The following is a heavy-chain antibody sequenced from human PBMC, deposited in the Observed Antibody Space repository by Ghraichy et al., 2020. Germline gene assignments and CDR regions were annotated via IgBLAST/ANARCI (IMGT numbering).Heavy chain of an antibody. V-gene: IGHV3-53*01. Sequence: GGSLRLSCAASGFTVSSNYMSWVRQAPGKGLEWVSVIYSGGSTYYADSVKGRFTISRDNSKNTLYLQMNSLRAEDTAVYYCARGAYDSSGYYVYYYYYMDVWGKGTTVTVSS. CDR2: IYSGGST. D-gene: IGHD3-22*01. CDR3: ARGAYDSSGYYVYYYYYMDV. CDR1: GFTVSSNY. J-gene: IGHJ6*03.